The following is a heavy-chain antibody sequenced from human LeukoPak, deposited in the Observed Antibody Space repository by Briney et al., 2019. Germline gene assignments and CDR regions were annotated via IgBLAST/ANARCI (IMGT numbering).Heavy chain of an antibody. Sequence: PSETLSLTCTVSGGSISSYYWNWIRQPPGKGLEWIGYIYYSGSSNYNPSLKRRVTISVDTSKNQFSLKLSSVTAADTAVYYCARDQSAAYFQHWGQGTLVTVSS. D-gene: IGHD2-15*01. J-gene: IGHJ1*01. CDR3: ARDQSAAYFQH. CDR1: GGSISSYY. V-gene: IGHV4-59*01. CDR2: IYYSGSS.